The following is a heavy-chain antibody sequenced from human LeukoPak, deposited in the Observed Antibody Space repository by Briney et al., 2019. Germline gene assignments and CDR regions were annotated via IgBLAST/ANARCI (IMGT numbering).Heavy chain of an antibody. CDR1: GGSISIYY. V-gene: IGHV4-59*01. CDR3: ARGRTSLRFDY. CDR2: IYYSGST. J-gene: IGHJ4*02. Sequence: PSETLSLTCTVSGGSISIYYWSWIRQPAGKGLEWIGYIYYSGSTNYNPSLKSRVTISVDTSKNQFSLKLSSVTAADTAVYYCARGRTSLRFDYWGQGTLVTVSS.